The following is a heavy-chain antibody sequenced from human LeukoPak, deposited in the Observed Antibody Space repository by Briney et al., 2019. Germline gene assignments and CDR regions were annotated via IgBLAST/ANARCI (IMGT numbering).Heavy chain of an antibody. Sequence: ASVKVSCKASGYTFTNYDINWVRQATGQGLEWMGYMNPNSGNTGYAQKFQGRVTITKNTSISTAYMELSSLRAEDTAVYYCAREGFDYWGQGTLVTVSS. CDR3: AREGFDY. CDR1: GYTFTNYD. CDR2: MNPNSGNT. J-gene: IGHJ4*02. V-gene: IGHV1-8*03.